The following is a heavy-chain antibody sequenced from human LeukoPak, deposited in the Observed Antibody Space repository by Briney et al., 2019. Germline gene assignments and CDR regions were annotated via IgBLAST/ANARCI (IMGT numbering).Heavy chain of an antibody. Sequence: KPSETLSLTCTVSGGSISSSSYYWGWIRQPPGKGLEWIGSIYYSGSTYYNPSLKSRVTISVDTSKNQFSLKLSSVTAADTAVYYCARHASEQLVWFDSWGQGTLVTVS. CDR3: ARHASEQLVWFDS. CDR1: GGSISSSSYY. V-gene: IGHV4-39*01. J-gene: IGHJ5*01. D-gene: IGHD6-6*01. CDR2: IYYSGST.